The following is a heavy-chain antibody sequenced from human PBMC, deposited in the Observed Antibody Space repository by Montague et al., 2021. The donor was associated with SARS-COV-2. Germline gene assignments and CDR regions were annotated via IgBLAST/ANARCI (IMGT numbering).Heavy chain of an antibody. J-gene: IGHJ3*02. CDR2: VNHSGST. Sequence: SETLSLTCAVYGGSFSGHYWSWIRQPPGKGLEWIGEVNHSGSTNYNPSLKSRVTISVDTSKNQFSLKMNSVSAADTAVYYCARGQVTIFGVLIMLPAAGALDIWGRRTMVSVSS. D-gene: IGHD3-3*01. V-gene: IGHV4-34*01. CDR3: ARGQVTIFGVLIMLPAAGALDI. CDR1: GGSFSGHY.